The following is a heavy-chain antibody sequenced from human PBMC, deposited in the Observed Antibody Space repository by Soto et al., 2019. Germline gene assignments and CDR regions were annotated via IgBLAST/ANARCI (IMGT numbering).Heavy chain of an antibody. D-gene: IGHD3-10*01. V-gene: IGHV4-31*03. CDR2: IYYSGST. J-gene: IGHJ5*02. CDR3: ARDRGITMVRGVYNWFDP. Sequence: QVQLQESGPGLVKPSQTLSLTCTVSGGSISSGGYYWSWIRQHPGKGLEWIGYIYYSGSTYYNPSLKSRFTISVDTSKNQFSLKLSSVTAADTAVYYCARDRGITMVRGVYNWFDPWGQGTLVTVSS. CDR1: GGSISSGGYY.